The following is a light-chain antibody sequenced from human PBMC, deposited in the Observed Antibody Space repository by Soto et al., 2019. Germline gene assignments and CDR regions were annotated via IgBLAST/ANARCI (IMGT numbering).Light chain of an antibody. J-gene: IGKJ4*01. CDR2: KAS. Sequence: DSQMTQYPSTLSASVGDRVTITCWASQSINSWLAWYQQKPGKAPKLLISKASTLQSGVPPRFSGSGSGTEFTLTISSLQPDDFATYYCQQYESYPMTFGGGTKVEIK. CDR3: QQYESYPMT. CDR1: QSINSW. V-gene: IGKV1-5*03.